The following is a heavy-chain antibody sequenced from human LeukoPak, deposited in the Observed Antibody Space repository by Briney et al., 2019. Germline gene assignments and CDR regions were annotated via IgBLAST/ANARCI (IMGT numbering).Heavy chain of an antibody. CDR2: VNSDGSSA. CDR1: GFTFSSYW. CDR3: ARGSTQYSSGWYGLDY. Sequence: GGSLRLSCAASGFTFSSYWMPWVRQAPGKGLVWVSRVNSDGSSATYADSVKGRFTISRDNAKNTLYLQMNSLRAEDTAVYYCARGSTQYSSGWYGLDYWGQGTLVTVSS. J-gene: IGHJ4*02. V-gene: IGHV3-74*01. D-gene: IGHD6-19*01.